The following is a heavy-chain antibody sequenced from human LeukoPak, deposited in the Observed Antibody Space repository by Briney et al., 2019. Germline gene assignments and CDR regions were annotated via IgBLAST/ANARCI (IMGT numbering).Heavy chain of an antibody. J-gene: IGHJ4*02. V-gene: IGHV3-23*01. D-gene: IGHD3-16*01. CDR3: AKVPDGWGSSRYFDY. Sequence: PWGSLRLSCAASGFTFSSYGMSWVRQAPGKGLEWVSAVSGTGGTTYYADSVKGRFTISRDNSENTLYLQMNSLRAEDTAVYYCAKVPDGWGSSRYFDYWGQGTLVTLSS. CDR1: GFTFSSYG. CDR2: VSGTGGTT.